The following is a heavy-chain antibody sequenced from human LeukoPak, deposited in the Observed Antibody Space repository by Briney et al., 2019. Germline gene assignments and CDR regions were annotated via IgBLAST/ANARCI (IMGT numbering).Heavy chain of an antibody. CDR2: ISGSGGST. Sequence: PGGSLRLSCAASGFTFSSYAMSWVRQAPGKGLEWVSAISGSGGSTYYADSVKGRFTISRDNSKNTLYLQMNSLRAEGTAVYYCAKGHDCSGGSCYSYYYGMDVWGQGTTVTVSS. CDR1: GFTFSSYA. D-gene: IGHD2-15*01. J-gene: IGHJ6*02. V-gene: IGHV3-23*01. CDR3: AKGHDCSGGSCYSYYYGMDV.